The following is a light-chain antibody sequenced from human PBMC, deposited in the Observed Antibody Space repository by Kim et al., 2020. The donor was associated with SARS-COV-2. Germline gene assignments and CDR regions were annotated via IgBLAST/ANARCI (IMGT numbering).Light chain of an antibody. V-gene: IGLV3-9*01. CDR1: NMGTKT. CDR3: QVWAGNTYV. Sequence: VAPGQTASVSGGGDNMGTKTVHWYQQPPGQAPVLVIFRDHNRPSGIPERFSASKSMNTATLTISRAQVEDEADYYCQVWAGNTYVFGTGTKVTVL. CDR2: RDH. J-gene: IGLJ1*01.